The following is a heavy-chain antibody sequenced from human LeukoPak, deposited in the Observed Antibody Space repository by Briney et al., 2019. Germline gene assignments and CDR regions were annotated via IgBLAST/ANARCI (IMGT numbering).Heavy chain of an antibody. V-gene: IGHV4-4*02. CDR2: VNHSGST. Sequence: GTLSLTCAVSGGSISSSNWWSWVRQPPGKGLEWIGEVNHSGSTKYNPSLKSRVTISVDTSKNQFSLKLSSVTAADTAVYYCARLGRLGYCSSTSCYPFDYWGQGTLVTVSS. CDR1: GGSISSSNW. D-gene: IGHD2-2*01. CDR3: ARLGRLGYCSSTSCYPFDY. J-gene: IGHJ4*02.